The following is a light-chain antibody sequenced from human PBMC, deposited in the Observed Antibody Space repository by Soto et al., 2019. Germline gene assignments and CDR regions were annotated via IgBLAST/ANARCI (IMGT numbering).Light chain of an antibody. V-gene: IGLV2-14*01. J-gene: IGLJ1*01. CDR1: SSDVGIYNY. CDR3: QSYDNSLSGYV. Sequence: QSALTQPASVSGSPGQSITISCTGTSSDVGIYNYVSWYQQHPGKAPKLMIYQVTNRPSGVSNRFSGSKSGNTASLTISGLQAEDEADYYCQSYDNSLSGYVFGTGTKVTVL. CDR2: QVT.